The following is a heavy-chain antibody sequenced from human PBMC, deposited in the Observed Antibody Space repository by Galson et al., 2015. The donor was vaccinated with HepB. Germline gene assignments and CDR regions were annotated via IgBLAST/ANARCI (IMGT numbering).Heavy chain of an antibody. CDR2: ISGSGGST. CDR3: AKDHLTMVRGVIRFDP. J-gene: IGHJ5*02. V-gene: IGHV3-23*01. CDR1: GFTFSSYA. Sequence: SLRLSCAASGFTFSSYAMSWVRQAPGKGLEWVSAISGSGGSTYYADSVKGRFTISRDNSKNTLYLQMNSLRAEDTAVYYCAKDHLTMVRGVIRFDPWGQGTLVTDSS. D-gene: IGHD3-10*01.